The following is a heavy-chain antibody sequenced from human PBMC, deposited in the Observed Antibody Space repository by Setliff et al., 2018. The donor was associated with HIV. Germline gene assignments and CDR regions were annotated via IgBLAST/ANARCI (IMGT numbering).Heavy chain of an antibody. D-gene: IGHD6-6*01. CDR2: IYYSGST. CDR3: ARAVQLGYFDC. J-gene: IGHJ4*02. CDR1: GGSISSSSYY. V-gene: IGHV4-39*07. Sequence: SETLSLTCTVSGGSISSSSYYWGWIRQPPGKGLEWIGSIYYSGSTYYNPSLKSRVTISVDTSKNQFSLKLSSVTAADTAVYYCARAVQLGYFDCWGQGTLVTVSS.